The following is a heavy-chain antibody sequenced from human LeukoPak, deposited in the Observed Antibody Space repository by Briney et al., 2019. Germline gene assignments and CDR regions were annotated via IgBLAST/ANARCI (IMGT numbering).Heavy chain of an antibody. V-gene: IGHV1-24*01. D-gene: IGHD3-22*01. J-gene: IGHJ5*02. CDR2: FHPEDGET. CDR3: AATPTMTMIVVNILRFDT. CDR1: GYTLSQLS. Sequence: ASVTVSCKVSGYTLSQLSIHWVRQAPGKGLEWMGGFHPEDGETIYAQKFQGRVTMTEDTSTDTAYMDLRSLRPDDTAVYYCAATPTMTMIVVNILRFDTWGEGTLMTVSS.